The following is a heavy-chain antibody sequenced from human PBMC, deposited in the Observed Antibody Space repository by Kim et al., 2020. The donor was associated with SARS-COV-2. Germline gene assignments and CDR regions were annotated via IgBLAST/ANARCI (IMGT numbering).Heavy chain of an antibody. Sequence: GGSLRLSCAASGFTFDDYAMHWVRQAPGKGLEWVSLISWDGGSTYYADSVKGRFTISRDNSKNSLYLQMNSLRAEDTALYYCAKASSSWYHFDYWGQGTLFTVSS. J-gene: IGHJ4*02. D-gene: IGHD6-13*01. CDR1: GFTFDDYA. V-gene: IGHV3-43D*03. CDR2: ISWDGGST. CDR3: AKASSSWYHFDY.